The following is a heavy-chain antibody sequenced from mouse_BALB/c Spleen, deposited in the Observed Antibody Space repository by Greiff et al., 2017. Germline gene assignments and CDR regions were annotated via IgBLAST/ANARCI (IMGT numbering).Heavy chain of an antibody. J-gene: IGHJ4*01. V-gene: IGHV3-2*02. CDR2: ISYSGST. CDR1: GYSITSDYA. Sequence: EVKLLESGPGLVKPSQSLSLTCTVTGYSITSDYAWNWIRQFPGNKLEWMGYISYSGSTSYNPSLKSRISITRDTSKNQFFLQLNSVTTEDTATYYCARRSGEIAMDYWGQGTSVTVSS. CDR3: ARRSGEIAMDY.